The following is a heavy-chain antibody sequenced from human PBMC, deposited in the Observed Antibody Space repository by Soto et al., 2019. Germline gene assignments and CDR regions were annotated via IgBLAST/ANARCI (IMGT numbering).Heavy chain of an antibody. V-gene: IGHV4-31*03. J-gene: IGHJ4*02. CDR3: ARDRKYYYGSGSYLIIDY. Sequence: SETLFLTCTVSGGSISSGGYYWSWIRQHPGKGLEWIGYIYYSGSTYYNPSLKSRVTISVDTSKNQFSLKLSSVTAADTAVYYCARDRKYYYGSGSYLIIDYWGQGTLVTVSS. CDR1: GGSISSGGYY. D-gene: IGHD3-10*01. CDR2: IYYSGST.